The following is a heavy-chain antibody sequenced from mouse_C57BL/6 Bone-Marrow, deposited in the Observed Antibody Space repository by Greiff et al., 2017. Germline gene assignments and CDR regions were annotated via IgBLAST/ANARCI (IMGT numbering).Heavy chain of an antibody. CDR3: ARPYYSNYWYFDV. Sequence: VQLQQPGAELVKPGASVKMSCKASGYTFTSYWITWVKQRPGQGLEWIGDLYPGSGSTNYNEKFTSKATLTVDTSSSTAYMQLSSLTSEDSAVYYCARPYYSNYWYFDVWGTGTTVTVSS. D-gene: IGHD2-5*01. CDR2: LYPGSGST. CDR1: GYTFTSYW. J-gene: IGHJ1*03. V-gene: IGHV1-55*01.